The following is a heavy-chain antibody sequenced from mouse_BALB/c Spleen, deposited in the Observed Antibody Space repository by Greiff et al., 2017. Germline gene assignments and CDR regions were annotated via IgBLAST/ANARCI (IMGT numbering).Heavy chain of an antibody. CDR1: GYTFTSYW. Sequence: QVQLKQPGAELVKPGASVKLSCKASGYTFTSYWMHWVKQRPGQGLEWIGEINPSNGRTNYNEKFKSKATLTVDKSSSTAYMQLSSLTSEDSAVYYCARTAASGRAMDYWGQGTSVTVSS. CDR3: ARTAASGRAMDY. D-gene: IGHD1-2*01. CDR2: INPSNGRT. J-gene: IGHJ4*01. V-gene: IGHV1S81*02.